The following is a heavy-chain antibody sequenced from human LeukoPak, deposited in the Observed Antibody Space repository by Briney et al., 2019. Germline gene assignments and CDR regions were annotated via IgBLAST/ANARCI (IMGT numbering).Heavy chain of an antibody. D-gene: IGHD5-18*01. J-gene: IGHJ4*02. CDR1: GFTFSNYW. Sequence: PGGSLRLSCAASGFTFSNYWMTWVRQAPGKGLEWVSLIYSDVSTYYADSVKGRFTISRDNSKNTLYLQMNSLRAEDTAVYYCARVGSKYSYGPFDYWGQGTLVTVSS. V-gene: IGHV3-53*01. CDR3: ARVGSKYSYGPFDY. CDR2: IYSDVST.